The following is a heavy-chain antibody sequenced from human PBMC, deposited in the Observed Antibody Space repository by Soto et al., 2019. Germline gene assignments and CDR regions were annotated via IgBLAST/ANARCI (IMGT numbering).Heavy chain of an antibody. CDR3: ARGSDGRDY. CDR2: IYYSGST. D-gene: IGHD3-10*01. J-gene: IGHJ4*02. Sequence: PSETLSLTCTVSGGSVSSGSYYWSWIRQPPGKGLEWIGYIYYSGSTNYNPSLKSRVTISVDTSKNQFSLKLSSVTAADTAVYYCARGSDGRDYWGQGTLVTVSS. CDR1: GGSVSSGSYY. V-gene: IGHV4-61*01.